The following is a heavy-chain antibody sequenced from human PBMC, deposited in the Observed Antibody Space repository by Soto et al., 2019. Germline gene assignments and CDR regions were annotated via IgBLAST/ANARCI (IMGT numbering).Heavy chain of an antibody. CDR3: ARTQADILTGYSYYYGMDV. CDR1: GYTFTGYY. D-gene: IGHD3-9*01. V-gene: IGHV1-2*02. Sequence: ASVKVSCKASGYTFTGYYMHWVRQAPGQGLEWMGWINPNSGGTNYAQKFQGRVTMTRDTSISTAYMELSRLRSDDTAVYYCARTQADILTGYSYYYGMDVWGQGTTVTVS. CDR2: INPNSGGT. J-gene: IGHJ6*02.